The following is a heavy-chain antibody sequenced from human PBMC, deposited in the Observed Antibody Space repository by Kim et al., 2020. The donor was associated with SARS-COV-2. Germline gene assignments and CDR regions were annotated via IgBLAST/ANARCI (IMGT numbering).Heavy chain of an antibody. J-gene: IGHJ3*02. Sequence: GGSLRLSCAASGFTFSSYVMSWVRQAPGKGLEWVSAISGSGGSTYYADSVKGRFTISRDNSKNTLYLQMNSLRAEDTAVYYCAKDLAWGDDAFDIWGQGTMVTFSS. CDR1: GFTFSSYV. CDR3: AKDLAWGDDAFDI. CDR2: ISGSGGST. V-gene: IGHV3-23*01. D-gene: IGHD3-16*01.